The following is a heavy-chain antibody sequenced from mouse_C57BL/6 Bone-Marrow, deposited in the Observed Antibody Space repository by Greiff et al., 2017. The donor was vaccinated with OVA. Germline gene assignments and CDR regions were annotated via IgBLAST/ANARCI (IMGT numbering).Heavy chain of an antibody. J-gene: IGHJ4*01. D-gene: IGHD2-3*01. V-gene: IGHV2-2*01. CDR2: IWSGGST. CDR3: ARNDGYHYAMDY. Sequence: VMLVESGPGLVQPSQSLSITCTVSGFSLTSYGVHWVRQSPGKGLEWLGVIWSGGSTDYNAAFISRLSISKDNSKSQVFFKMNSLQADDTAIYYCARNDGYHYAMDYWGQGTSVTVSS. CDR1: GFSLTSYG.